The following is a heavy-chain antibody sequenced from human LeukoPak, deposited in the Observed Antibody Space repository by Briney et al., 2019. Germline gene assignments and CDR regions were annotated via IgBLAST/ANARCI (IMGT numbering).Heavy chain of an antibody. V-gene: IGHV1-2*02. Sequence: ASVKVSCKASGYTFTSYGISWVRQAPGQGLEWMGWINPNSGGTNYTQKFQGRVTMTRDTSISTAYMELSRLRSDDTAVYYCARGYSSGWLDYWGQGTLVTVSS. CDR2: INPNSGGT. J-gene: IGHJ4*02. CDR1: GYTFTSYG. D-gene: IGHD6-19*01. CDR3: ARGYSSGWLDY.